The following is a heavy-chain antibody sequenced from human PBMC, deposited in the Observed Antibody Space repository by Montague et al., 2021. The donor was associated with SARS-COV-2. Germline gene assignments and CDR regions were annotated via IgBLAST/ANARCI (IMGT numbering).Heavy chain of an antibody. CDR1: GFSISSGYY. D-gene: IGHD3-3*01. CDR3: ARSGVGIFDFSYFDS. V-gene: IGHV4-38-2*02. J-gene: IGHJ4*02. Sequence: SETLSLTCSVSGFSISSGYYWGWIRQAPGKGLEWIGSRYQSGATXXSPSLKCPVTILLDTSKNQFSLSLTSVTAADTAVYYCARSGVGIFDFSYFDSWGQGSLVIVSS. CDR2: RYQSGAT.